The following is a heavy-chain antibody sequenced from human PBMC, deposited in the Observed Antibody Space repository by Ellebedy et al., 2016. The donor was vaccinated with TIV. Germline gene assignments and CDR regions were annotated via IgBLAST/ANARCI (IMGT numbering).Heavy chain of an antibody. V-gene: IGHV3-7*01. CDR2: LRQDGDAK. D-gene: IGHD4-17*01. CDR1: GFSFRSYW. CDR3: ARRGSYGDYAVQINSWLGL. J-gene: IGHJ5*02. Sequence: GESLKISCIASGFSFRSYWMSWVRQAPGKRLEWVANLRQDGDAKYYVDSVKGRFTISRDNAKNSLYLQMNGLRAEDTAVYYCARRGSYGDYAVQINSWLGLWGQGTLVIVSS.